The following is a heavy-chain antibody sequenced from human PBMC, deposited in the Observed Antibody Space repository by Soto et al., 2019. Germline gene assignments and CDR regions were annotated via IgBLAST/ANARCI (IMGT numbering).Heavy chain of an antibody. D-gene: IGHD3-22*01. CDR1: GGSISSYY. J-gene: IGHJ4*02. Sequence: SETLSLTCTVSGGSISSYYWSWIRQPPGKGLEWIGYIYYSGSTNYNPSLKSRVTISVDTSKNQFSLKLSSVTAADTAVYYCARGNTYYYDSSSYYLLTPPPTFDYWGQGTLVTVSS. CDR2: IYYSGST. V-gene: IGHV4-59*01. CDR3: ARGNTYYYDSSSYYLLTPPPTFDY.